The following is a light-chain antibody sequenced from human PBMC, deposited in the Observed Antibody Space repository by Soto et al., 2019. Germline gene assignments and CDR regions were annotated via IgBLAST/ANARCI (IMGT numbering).Light chain of an antibody. J-gene: IGKJ2*01. Sequence: EIVLTQSPGTLSLSPGERATLSCRTSQSVAGNYFAWYQQKPGQAPRLLMYAVSTRAPGIPDRFSGRGSGTDFTLTIGRLEPEDFAVYYCQQYGSSRTFGQGTKLEIK. V-gene: IGKV3-20*01. CDR3: QQYGSSRT. CDR2: AVS. CDR1: QSVAGNY.